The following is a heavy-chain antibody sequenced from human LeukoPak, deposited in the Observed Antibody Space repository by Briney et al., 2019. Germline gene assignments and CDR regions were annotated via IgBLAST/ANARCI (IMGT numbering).Heavy chain of an antibody. J-gene: IGHJ4*02. CDR1: GGSTRSSSYY. CDR2: IYYSGST. CDR3: ARHVKGQWPWYLDY. V-gene: IGHV4-39*01. Sequence: PSETLSLTCTVSGGSTRSSSYYWGWIRQPPGKGLEWIGSIYYSGSTYYNPSPKSRITVSVDTSKNEFSLKLSSVTANDTAVYYCARHVKGQWPWYLDYWGPGTLVTVSS. D-gene: IGHD6-19*01.